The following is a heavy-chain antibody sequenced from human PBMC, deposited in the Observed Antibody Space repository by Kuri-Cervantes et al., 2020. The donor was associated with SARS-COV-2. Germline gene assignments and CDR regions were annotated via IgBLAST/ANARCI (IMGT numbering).Heavy chain of an antibody. CDR2: ISAYNGNT. CDR1: GYTFSTYG. Sequence: ASVKVSCKASGYTFSTYGISWVRQAPGQGLEWMGWISAYNGNTNYAQNLQGRVTMTTDTSTNTAYMELRRLRSEDTAVYYCARGELGISNYYYYMDVWGKGTTVTVSS. D-gene: IGHD7-27*01. J-gene: IGHJ6*03. V-gene: IGHV1-18*01. CDR3: ARGELGISNYYYYMDV.